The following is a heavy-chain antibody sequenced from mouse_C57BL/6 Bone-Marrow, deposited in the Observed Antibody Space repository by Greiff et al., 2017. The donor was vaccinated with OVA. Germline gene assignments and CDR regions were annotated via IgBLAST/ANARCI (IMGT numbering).Heavy chain of an antibody. CDR1: GYTFTSYG. Sequence: QVQLQQSGAELARPGASVKLSCKASGYTFTSYGISWVKQRTGQGLEWIGEIYPRSGNTYYNEKFKGKATLTADKSYSTAYMELRSLTSEDSAVYFCARGYYYGSSYDYAMDYWGQGTSVTVSS. J-gene: IGHJ4*01. V-gene: IGHV1-81*01. CDR2: IYPRSGNT. D-gene: IGHD1-1*01. CDR3: ARGYYYGSSYDYAMDY.